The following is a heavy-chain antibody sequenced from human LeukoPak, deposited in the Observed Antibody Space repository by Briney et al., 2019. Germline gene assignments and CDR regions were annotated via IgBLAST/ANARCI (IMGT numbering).Heavy chain of an antibody. J-gene: IGHJ6*03. Sequence: QPGGSLRLSCVTSEFTFSNFPMTWVRQAPGKGLEWVSTITGAGATTYSADSAKGRFIVSRDNSRNTLFLQMNGLRAEDTAIYYCARGPAYYYYFMDVWGKGTTVTVS. CDR3: ARGPAYYYYFMDV. CDR2: ITGAGATT. CDR1: EFTFSNFP. V-gene: IGHV3-23*01. D-gene: IGHD3-16*01.